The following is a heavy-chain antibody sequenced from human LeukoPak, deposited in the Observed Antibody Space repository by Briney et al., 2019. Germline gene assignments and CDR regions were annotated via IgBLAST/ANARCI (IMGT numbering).Heavy chain of an antibody. D-gene: IGHD3-3*01. CDR2: IRYVGSIK. V-gene: IGHV3-30*02. CDR3: AKGVTIFGVVTHYYYMDV. CDR1: GVTFRGYV. J-gene: IGHJ6*03. Sequence: GGSLRLSCAASGVTFRGYVMHWVREAPGEGLGRVAFIRYVGSIKYYADTVKGRFTISRDNSKNTLYLQMNSLRAEGTAVYYCAKGVTIFGVVTHYYYMDVWGKGATVTVSS.